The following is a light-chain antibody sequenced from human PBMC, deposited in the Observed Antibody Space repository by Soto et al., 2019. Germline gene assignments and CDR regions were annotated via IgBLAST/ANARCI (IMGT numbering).Light chain of an antibody. Sequence: DIQMTQSPSTLSASVGDRVTVTCLASQDGGSFLAWYQQKPGKAPKLLIYLASRLESGVPSRFSGSGSGTECTLTISGLQPDDCATYFCQQYNSHSCYTLGQGTKLEIK. V-gene: IGKV1-5*03. CDR2: LAS. J-gene: IGKJ2*01. CDR1: QDGGSF. CDR3: QQYNSHSCYT.